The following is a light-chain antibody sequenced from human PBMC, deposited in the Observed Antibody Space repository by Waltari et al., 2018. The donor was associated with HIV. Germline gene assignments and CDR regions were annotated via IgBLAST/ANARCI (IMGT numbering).Light chain of an antibody. CDR1: QELNSN. Sequence: EIVMTQSPATLPVSPGERATLSCRASQELNSNLAWYQPKPGQGPRLLIYGGSTRATGVAARFSGSGSGTEFTLTISSLQSADFAVYYCQQYNIWPRTFGQGTRVEIK. CDR3: QQYNIWPRT. V-gene: IGKV3-15*01. J-gene: IGKJ1*01. CDR2: GGS.